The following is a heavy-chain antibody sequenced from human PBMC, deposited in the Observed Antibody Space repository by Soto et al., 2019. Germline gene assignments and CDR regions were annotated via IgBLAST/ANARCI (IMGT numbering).Heavy chain of an antibody. CDR1: GYTFTSYD. D-gene: IGHD3-22*01. CDR3: AISYYYDSSRYYYVWPY. Sequence: ASVKVSCKASGYTFTSYDINWVRQATGQGLEWMGWMNPNIGNTGYAQKFQGRVTMTRNTSISTAYMELSSLRSEDTAVYYCAISYYYDSSRYYYVWPYWGKENLFNISA. J-gene: IGHJ4*02. CDR2: MNPNIGNT. V-gene: IGHV1-8*01.